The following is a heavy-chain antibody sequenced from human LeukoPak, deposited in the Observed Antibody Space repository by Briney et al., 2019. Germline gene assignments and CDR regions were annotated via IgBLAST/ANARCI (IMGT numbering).Heavy chain of an antibody. J-gene: IGHJ3*02. V-gene: IGHV3-66*01. D-gene: IGHD5-24*01. Sequence: GGSLRLSCAASGFTVSSNYMSWVRQAPRKGLEWVSVVYSGGSTYYADSVKGRFTISRDTSNNTLYLQMNSLRAEDTAVYYCARDGPRGPVEMGTIEGAFDIWGQGTMVTVSS. CDR3: ARDGPRGPVEMGTIEGAFDI. CDR1: GFTVSSNY. CDR2: VYSGGST.